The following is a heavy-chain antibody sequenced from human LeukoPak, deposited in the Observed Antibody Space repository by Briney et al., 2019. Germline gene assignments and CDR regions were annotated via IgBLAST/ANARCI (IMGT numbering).Heavy chain of an antibody. V-gene: IGHV1-2*02. CDR3: ARGEMITMSHLDY. D-gene: IGHD3-10*02. J-gene: IGHJ4*02. CDR2: ISPNSGGK. Sequence: ASVKVSCKASGYTFTDYYIHWVRQAPGQGLEWMGWISPNSGGKNYAQKFQGRVTMTRDTATSTAYMEVSRLRSDDTAVYYCARGEMITMSHLDYWGQGALVTVSS. CDR1: GYTFTDYY.